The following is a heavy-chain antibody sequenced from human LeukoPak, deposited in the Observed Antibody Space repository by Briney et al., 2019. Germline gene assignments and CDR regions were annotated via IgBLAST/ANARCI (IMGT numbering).Heavy chain of an antibody. CDR1: GYTFTSYD. CDR3: ARVTMVRGVHGYYFDY. V-gene: IGHV1-8*01. J-gene: IGHJ4*02. D-gene: IGHD3-10*01. CDR2: VNPNSGNT. Sequence: GASVKVSCKASGYTFTSYDINWVRQATGQGLEWMGWVNPNSGNTGYAQKFQGRVTMTRNTSISTAYMELSSLRSEDTAVYYCARVTMVRGVHGYYFDYWGQRSLGTVSS.